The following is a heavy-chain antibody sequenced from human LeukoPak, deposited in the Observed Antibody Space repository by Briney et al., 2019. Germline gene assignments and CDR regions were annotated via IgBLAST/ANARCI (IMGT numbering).Heavy chain of an antibody. J-gene: IGHJ4*02. CDR1: GFTFSDSA. D-gene: IGHD2-15*01. Sequence: GGFLKLSCAASGFTFSDSAFHWVRQASGKGLEWVGRIRSKPNSYATAYTASVKGRFTISRDDSKKMAYLQMNSLNTEDTAMYYCTRHLIGSTPFDYWGQGTLVSVSS. CDR3: TRHLIGSTPFDY. CDR2: IRSKPNSYAT. V-gene: IGHV3-73*01.